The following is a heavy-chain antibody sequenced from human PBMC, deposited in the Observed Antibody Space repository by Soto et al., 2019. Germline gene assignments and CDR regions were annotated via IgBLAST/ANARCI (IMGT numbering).Heavy chain of an antibody. CDR1: GFTFSNAW. V-gene: IGHV3-15*07. CDR3: TTFPGILLWLPYYYYGMDV. J-gene: IGHJ6*02. Sequence: PGGSRRLSCAASGFTFSNAWMNWVRQAPGKGLEWVGRIKSKTDGGTTDYAAPVKGRFTISRDDSKNTLYLQMNSLKTEDTAVYYCTTFPGILLWLPYYYYGMDVWGQGTTVTVS. CDR2: IKSKTDGGTT. D-gene: IGHD5-18*01.